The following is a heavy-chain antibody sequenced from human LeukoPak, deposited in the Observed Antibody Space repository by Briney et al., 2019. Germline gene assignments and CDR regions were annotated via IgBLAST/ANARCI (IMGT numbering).Heavy chain of an antibody. D-gene: IGHD2-15*01. CDR1: GGSISSGSYY. V-gene: IGHV4-61*02. Sequence: PSQTLSLTCTVPGGSISSGSYYWSWIRQPAGKGLEWIGRIYTSGSTNYNPSLKSRVTISVDTSKNQFSLKLSSVTAADTAVYYCARDIWGTYCSGGSCYSYAFDIWGQGTMVTVSS. J-gene: IGHJ3*02. CDR2: IYTSGST. CDR3: ARDIWGTYCSGGSCYSYAFDI.